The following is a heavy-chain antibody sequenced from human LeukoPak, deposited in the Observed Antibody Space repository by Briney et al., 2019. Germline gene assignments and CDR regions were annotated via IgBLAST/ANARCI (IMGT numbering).Heavy chain of an antibody. V-gene: IGHV4-39*01. J-gene: IGHJ4*02. D-gene: IGHD6-13*01. CDR2: IYYSGST. Sequence: PSETLSLTCTVSGASISSSSYYWGWIRQPPGKGLEWIGSIYYSGSTYHNPSLKSRVTISVVTSKNQFSLKLSSVTAADTAVYYCARHGLIAAAVYYFDYWGQGTLVTVSS. CDR3: ARHGLIAAAVYYFDY. CDR1: GASISSSSYY.